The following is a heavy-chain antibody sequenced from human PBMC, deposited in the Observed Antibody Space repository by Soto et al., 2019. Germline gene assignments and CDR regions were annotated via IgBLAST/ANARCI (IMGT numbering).Heavy chain of an antibody. CDR1: GFSFSDYY. J-gene: IGHJ4*02. CDR3: ARYSSGTYSHFDY. CDR2: ISSSDNTI. V-gene: IGHV3-11*01. Sequence: QVQLVESGGGLVKPGGSLRLSCAASGFSFSDYYMSWIRQAPGKGLEWVSYISSSDNTIYYADSVKGRFTISRDNAKNSLYLPMNSLRAEDTSMYYCARYSSGTYSHFDYWGQGTLVTVSS. D-gene: IGHD1-26*01.